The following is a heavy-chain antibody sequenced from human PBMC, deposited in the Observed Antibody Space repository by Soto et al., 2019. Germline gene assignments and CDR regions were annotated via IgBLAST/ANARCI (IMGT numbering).Heavy chain of an antibody. CDR3: ATSTYDDLWSGSC. CDR1: GYTFADFY. V-gene: IGHV1-2*02. CDR2: MNPNTGGA. J-gene: IGHJ4*02. Sequence: QVQLVQSGAELKKPGASVRVSCKTSGYTFADFYIHWVRQAPGQGFEWMGWMNPNTGGAVYAQKFLGRVAMTRDTSISTAYMELSRLSSNDTAVYFCATSTYDDLWSGSCWGQGTLVTVSS. D-gene: IGHD3-3*01.